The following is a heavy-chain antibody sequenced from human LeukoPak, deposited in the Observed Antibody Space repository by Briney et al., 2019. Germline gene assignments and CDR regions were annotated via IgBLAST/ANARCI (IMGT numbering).Heavy chain of an antibody. Sequence: AGGPLRLSCIGSGYTFGDYAITWVRQAPGKGLEWVAMIRSKAYGGTIEYAASVKGRFTISRDDSKSIAYLQMNSLKTEDTAVYYCSRDCSGGRCYEEMDFWGQGTLVTVSS. CDR2: IRSKAYGGTI. J-gene: IGHJ4*02. D-gene: IGHD2-15*01. CDR1: GYTFGDYA. V-gene: IGHV3-49*04. CDR3: SRDCSGGRCYEEMDF.